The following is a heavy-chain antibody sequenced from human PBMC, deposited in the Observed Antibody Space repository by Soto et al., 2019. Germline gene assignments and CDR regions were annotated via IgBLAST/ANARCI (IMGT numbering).Heavy chain of an antibody. CDR2: ISYDGRNK. D-gene: IGHD1-20*01. Sequence: QVQLVESGGGVVQPGRSLRLSCAASGFTFSSSGMHWVRQAPGKGLEWVAVISYDGRNKFYADSVKGRFTISRDNFRNTLYLQMNSLRAEDTAVYYCAKEFHSWNYFDYWGQGTLVTVSS. J-gene: IGHJ4*02. V-gene: IGHV3-30*18. CDR1: GFTFSSSG. CDR3: AKEFHSWNYFDY.